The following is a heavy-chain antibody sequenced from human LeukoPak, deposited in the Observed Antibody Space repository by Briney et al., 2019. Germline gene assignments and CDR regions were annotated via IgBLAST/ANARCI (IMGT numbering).Heavy chain of an antibody. V-gene: IGHV4-34*01. CDR3: ARHDTAAGTNY. Sequence: SETLSLTCAVYGGSFSGYYWSRIRQPPGKGLEWIGEINHSGSTNYNPSLKSRVTISVDTSKNQFSLKLSSVTAADTAVYYCARHDTAAGTNYWGQGTLVTVSS. J-gene: IGHJ4*02. CDR2: INHSGST. D-gene: IGHD6-13*01. CDR1: GGSFSGYY.